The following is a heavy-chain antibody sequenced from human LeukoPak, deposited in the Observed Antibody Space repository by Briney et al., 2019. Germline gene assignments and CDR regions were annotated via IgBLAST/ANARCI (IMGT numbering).Heavy chain of an antibody. J-gene: IGHJ5*02. CDR3: ARGYCTGDSCSGAWFDP. V-gene: IGHV1-2*02. CDR2: ISPNTGGT. CDR1: GYTFTGYH. Sequence: ASVKVSCKASGYTFTGYHIHRVRQAPGQGLEWMGWISPNTGGTNYAQKFQGRVTMTRDTSISTAYIELNRLRSDDTAVYYCARGYCTGDSCSGAWFDPWGRGTLVTVSS. D-gene: IGHD2-15*01.